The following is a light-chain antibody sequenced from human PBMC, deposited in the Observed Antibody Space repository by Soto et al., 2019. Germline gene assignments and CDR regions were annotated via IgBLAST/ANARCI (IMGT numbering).Light chain of an antibody. CDR3: QQSNSKSWT. CDR2: EDS. CDR1: QGISRW. J-gene: IGKJ1*01. V-gene: IGKV1-5*01. Sequence: DIQMTQSPSTLSASVGDRVTITCRASQGISRWLAWYQQKPGRAPKLLIYEDSILESGVPSRFSGSGSGTAFTLTISSLQPSEFATYYCQQSNSKSWTFGQGTRVEIK.